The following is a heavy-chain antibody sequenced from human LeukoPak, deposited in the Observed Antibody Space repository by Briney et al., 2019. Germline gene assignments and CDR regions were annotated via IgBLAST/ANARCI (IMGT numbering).Heavy chain of an antibody. D-gene: IGHD3-3*01. CDR2: ISGSGGST. J-gene: IGHJ3*02. V-gene: IGHV3-23*01. Sequence: GGSLRLSCAASGFTFSSYAMSWVRQPPGKGLEWVSAISGSGGSTYYADSVKGRFTISRDNSKNTLYLQMNSLRAEDTAVYYCAKDLQDFWSGYPDAFDIWGQGTMVTVSS. CDR3: AKDLQDFWSGYPDAFDI. CDR1: GFTFSSYA.